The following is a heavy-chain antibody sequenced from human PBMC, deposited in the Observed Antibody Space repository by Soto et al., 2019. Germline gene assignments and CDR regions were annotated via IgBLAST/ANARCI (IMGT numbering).Heavy chain of an antibody. CDR3: AKDSALGLFDY. CDR1: GFTFNNYA. Sequence: EVQLLESGGGLVQRGGSLRLSCAASGFTFNNYAMTWVRQAPGKGLEWVSTISGSGGSTYYADSVKGRFTISRDNSKNTLYLQMNSLKAEDTAVYYYAKDSALGLFDYWGQGTLVTVSS. D-gene: IGHD3-10*01. J-gene: IGHJ4*02. CDR2: ISGSGGST. V-gene: IGHV3-23*01.